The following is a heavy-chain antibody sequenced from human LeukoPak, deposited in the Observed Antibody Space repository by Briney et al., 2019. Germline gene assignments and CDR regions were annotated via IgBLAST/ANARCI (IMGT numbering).Heavy chain of an antibody. J-gene: IGHJ4*02. CDR1: GFTFSTYS. Sequence: GGSLRLSCAASGFTFSTYSMNWVRQAPGKGLEWVSSITGSSSFIYYADSVKGRFTISRDNSKNTLYLQMNSLRAEDTAVYYCAKDLHGGVFDYWGQGTLVTVSS. D-gene: IGHD3-16*01. CDR3: AKDLHGGVFDY. CDR2: ITGSSSFI. V-gene: IGHV3-21*01.